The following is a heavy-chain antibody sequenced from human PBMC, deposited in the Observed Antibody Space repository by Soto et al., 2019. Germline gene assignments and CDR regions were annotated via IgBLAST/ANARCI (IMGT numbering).Heavy chain of an antibody. J-gene: IGHJ3*02. D-gene: IGHD3-10*01. CDR1: GFTFSSYA. Sequence: LRLSCAASGFTFSSYAMSWVRQAPGKGLEWVSAISGSGGSTYYADSVKGRFTISRDNSKSTLYLQMNSLRAEDTAVYYCANGRGPSDAFDIWGQGTMVTVSS. CDR3: ANGRGPSDAFDI. V-gene: IGHV3-23*01. CDR2: ISGSGGST.